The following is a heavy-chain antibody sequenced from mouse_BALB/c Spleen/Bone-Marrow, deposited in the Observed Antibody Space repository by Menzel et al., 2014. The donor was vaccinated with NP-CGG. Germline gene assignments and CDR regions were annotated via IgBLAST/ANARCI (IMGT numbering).Heavy chain of an antibody. CDR3: ARRVTTANY. CDR2: ILPGSGST. J-gene: IGHJ2*01. Sequence: VQLQQSGAELMKPGASVKISCKATGFTFSSYWIEWVKQRPGHGLEWIGEILPGSGSTNYNEKFKGKATFTTDTSSNTAYMQLSSLTSEDSAVYYCARRVTTANYWGQGTTLTVSS. D-gene: IGHD1-2*01. CDR1: GFTFSSYW. V-gene: IGHV1-9*01.